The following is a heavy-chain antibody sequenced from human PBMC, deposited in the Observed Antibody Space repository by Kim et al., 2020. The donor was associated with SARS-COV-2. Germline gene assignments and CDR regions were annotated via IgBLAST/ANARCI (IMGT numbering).Heavy chain of an antibody. V-gene: IGHV3-30*18. CDR3: AYDRGGGYQF. CDR2: ISFDGSEK. D-gene: IGHD1-26*01. Sequence: GGSLRLSCTASGSTFINSGMHWVRQAPGKGLEWVTFISFDGSEKYYADSVKGRFTISRDNSKSTLYLQMNSLRPEDMAVYYCAYDRGGGYQFWGQGTLVTVSS. J-gene: IGHJ4*02. CDR1: GSTFINSG.